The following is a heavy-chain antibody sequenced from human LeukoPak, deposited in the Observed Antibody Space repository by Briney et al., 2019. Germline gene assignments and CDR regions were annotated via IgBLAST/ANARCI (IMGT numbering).Heavy chain of an antibody. CDR3: ARDSSGYHGAFDI. D-gene: IGHD3-22*01. CDR2: ISGSGGST. Sequence: PGGSLRLSCAASGFTFSSYWMSWVRQAPGKGLEWVSAISGSGGSTYYADSVKGRFTISRDNSKNTLYLQMNSLRAEDTAVYYCARDSSGYHGAFDIWGQGTMVTVSS. V-gene: IGHV3-23*01. CDR1: GFTFSSYW. J-gene: IGHJ3*02.